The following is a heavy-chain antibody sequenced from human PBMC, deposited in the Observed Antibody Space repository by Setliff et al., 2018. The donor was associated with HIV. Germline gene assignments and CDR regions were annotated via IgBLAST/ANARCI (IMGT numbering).Heavy chain of an antibody. Sequence: SVKVSCKASGFTFSSSVIQWVRQARGQRLEWIGWIVVGSGNSNHAQKFQERVTISRDMSTSTAYMELSGLRSEDTAVYYCARGGGYYKLDYWGRGTLVTVSS. CDR2: IVVGSGNS. J-gene: IGHJ4*02. CDR3: ARGGGYYKLDY. D-gene: IGHD3-10*01. V-gene: IGHV1-58*02. CDR1: GFTFSSSV.